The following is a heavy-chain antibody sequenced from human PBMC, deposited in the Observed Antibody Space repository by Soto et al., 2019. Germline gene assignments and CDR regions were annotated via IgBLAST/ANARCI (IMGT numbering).Heavy chain of an antibody. V-gene: IGHV1-69*01. J-gene: IGHJ6*02. CDR2: IIPIFGTE. D-gene: IGHD4-4*01. Sequence: RQAPGQGLEWMGGIIPIFGTENYAQKFQGRVTITADESTSTAYMELSSLRSEDTAVYYCARTREVTTAYYYYDYGMDVWGQGTTVTVSS. CDR3: ARTREVTTAYYYYDYGMDV.